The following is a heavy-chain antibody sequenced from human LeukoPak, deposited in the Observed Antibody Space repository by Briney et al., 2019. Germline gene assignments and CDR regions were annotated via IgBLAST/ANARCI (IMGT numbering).Heavy chain of an antibody. D-gene: IGHD3-22*01. V-gene: IGHV4-59*08. J-gene: IGHJ4*02. CDR3: ARRGYYYDSSHYYYFDY. CDR1: GVSITSYY. Sequence: SETLSLTCTVSGVSITSYYWSWIREPPGKGLEWIGSIYHSGSTNDNPSLKSRVTTSVDTSKNQFSLKLSSVTAADTAVYYCARRGYYYDSSHYYYFDYWGQGTLVTVSS. CDR2: IYHSGST.